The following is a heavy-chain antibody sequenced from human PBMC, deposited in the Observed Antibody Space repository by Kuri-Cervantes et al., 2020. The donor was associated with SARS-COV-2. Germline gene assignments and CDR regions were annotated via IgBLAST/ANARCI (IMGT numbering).Heavy chain of an antibody. J-gene: IGHJ4*02. CDR2: ISGSGGST. CDR1: GFTFSSYA. D-gene: IGHD3-3*01. V-gene: IGHV3-23*01. CDR3: AKDQRPSYYDFWSGPFDY. Sequence: GGSLRLSCAASGFTFSSYAMSWVRQAPGKGLEWVSAISGSGGSTHYADSVKGRFTISRDNSKNTLYLQMNSLRAEDTAVYYCAKDQRPSYYDFWSGPFDYWGQGTLVTVSS.